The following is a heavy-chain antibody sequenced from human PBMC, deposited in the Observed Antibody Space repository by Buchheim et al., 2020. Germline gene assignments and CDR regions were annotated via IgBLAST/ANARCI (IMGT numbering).Heavy chain of an antibody. D-gene: IGHD3-3*01. CDR3: ARADYDFWSGYYTPRYYYYGMDV. J-gene: IGHJ6*02. CDR2: IWYDGSNK. Sequence: QVQLVESGGGVVQPGRSLRLSCAASGFTFSSYGMHWVRQAPGKGLEWVAVIWYDGSNKYYADSVKGRFTISRDNSKNTLYLQMNSLRAEDTAVYYCARADYDFWSGYYTPRYYYYGMDVWGQGTT. V-gene: IGHV3-33*01. CDR1: GFTFSSYG.